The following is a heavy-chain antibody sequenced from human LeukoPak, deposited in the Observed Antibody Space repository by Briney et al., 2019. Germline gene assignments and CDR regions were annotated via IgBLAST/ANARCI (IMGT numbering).Heavy chain of an antibody. V-gene: IGHV3-30*18. D-gene: IGHD3-22*01. Sequence: PGGSLTLSCAASGFTFSSYGMHWVRQAPGKGLEWVAVISYDGSNKYYAVSVKGRFTISRDNSKNTLYRQMNSLRAEDTAVYYCAKDPGGSSGYPDAFDIWGQGTMVTVSS. CDR3: AKDPGGSSGYPDAFDI. J-gene: IGHJ3*02. CDR2: ISYDGSNK. CDR1: GFTFSSYG.